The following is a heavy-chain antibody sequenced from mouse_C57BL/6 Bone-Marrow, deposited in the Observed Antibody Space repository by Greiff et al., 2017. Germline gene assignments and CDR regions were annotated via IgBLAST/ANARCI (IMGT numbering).Heavy chain of an antibody. Sequence: EVKLQESGPGLVKPSQSLSLTCSVTGYSITSGYYWNWIRQFPGNKLEWMGYISYDGSNNYNPSLKNRISITRDTSKNQFFLKLNSVTTEDTATYYCARGEYYGSSYPFAYWGQGTLVTVSA. V-gene: IGHV3-6*01. CDR3: ARGEYYGSSYPFAY. J-gene: IGHJ3*01. CDR1: GYSITSGYY. CDR2: ISYDGSN. D-gene: IGHD1-1*01.